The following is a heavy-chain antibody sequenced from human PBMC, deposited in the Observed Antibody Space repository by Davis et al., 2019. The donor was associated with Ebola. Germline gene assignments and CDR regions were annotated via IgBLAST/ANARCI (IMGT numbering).Heavy chain of an antibody. CDR1: GFTFSSDG. D-gene: IGHD2-2*01. CDR2: ITGIGFGT. CDR3: VQGTTSCHV. V-gene: IGHV3-23*01. J-gene: IGHJ4*02. Sequence: GESLKISCAASGFTFSSDGMSWVRQGPGKGLEWVSSITGIGFGTYYADSVKGRFTISRDNSKNMLYLQMNSLRVEDTALYYCVQGTTSCHVWGQGTLVTVSS.